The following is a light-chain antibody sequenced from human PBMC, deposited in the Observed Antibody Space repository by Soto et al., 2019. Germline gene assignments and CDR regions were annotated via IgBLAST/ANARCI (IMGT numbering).Light chain of an antibody. V-gene: IGKV1-5*01. CDR3: KQYETFSGT. CDR1: QSVSGW. J-gene: IGKJ1*01. CDR2: DAS. Sequence: DIQMTQSPSTLSASVGDTVTVTCRASQSVSGWLAWYQQKPGEAPKLLIYDASALPRGVPSRFSVSGPGTKFTLTIASLQPDDFATNYCKQYETFSGTFGPGTKVDIK.